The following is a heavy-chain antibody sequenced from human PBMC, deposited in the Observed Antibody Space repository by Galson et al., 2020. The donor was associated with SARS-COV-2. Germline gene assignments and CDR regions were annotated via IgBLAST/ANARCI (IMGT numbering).Heavy chain of an antibody. CDR3: ARTLWAPVLLWFGELLYNWFDP. CDR2: IFSNDEK. V-gene: IGHV2-26*01. Sequence: SGPTLVKPTETLTLTCTVSGFSLSNARMGVSWIRQPPGKALEWLAHIFSNDEKSYSTSLKSRLTISKDTSKSQVVLTMTNMDPVDTATYYCARTLWAPVLLWFGELLYNWFDPWGQGTLVTVSS. CDR1: GFSLSNARMG. D-gene: IGHD3-10*01. J-gene: IGHJ5*02.